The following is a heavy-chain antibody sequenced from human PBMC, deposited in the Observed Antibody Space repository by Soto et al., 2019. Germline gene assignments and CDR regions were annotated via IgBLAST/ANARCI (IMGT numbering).Heavy chain of an antibody. D-gene: IGHD3-22*01. CDR3: ASRYYYDSSGYYDEAPFYY. Sequence: SVKVSCKASGGTFSSYAISWVRQAPGQGLEWMGGIIPIFGTANYAQKFQGRVTITADESTSTAYMELSSLRSEDTAVYYCASRYYYDSSGYYDEAPFYYWGQGTLVTVSS. CDR2: IIPIFGTA. J-gene: IGHJ4*02. CDR1: GGTFSSYA. V-gene: IGHV1-69*13.